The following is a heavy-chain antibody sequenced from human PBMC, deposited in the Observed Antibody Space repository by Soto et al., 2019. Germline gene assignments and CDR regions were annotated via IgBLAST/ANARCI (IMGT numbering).Heavy chain of an antibody. V-gene: IGHV4-30-4*01. Sequence: QVQLQQSGPGLVKPSQTLSLTCTVSGGSISFDHYHWTWIRQPPGKGLEWIGYVHYSGSVLYNPSLQSRVSISVDTSKNPCALKLSSVTAADTAVYFCAREDDGGDRDYYGLDVWGQGTTVTVSS. CDR2: VHYSGSV. D-gene: IGHD2-21*02. J-gene: IGHJ6*02. CDR1: GGSISFDHYH. CDR3: AREDDGGDRDYYGLDV.